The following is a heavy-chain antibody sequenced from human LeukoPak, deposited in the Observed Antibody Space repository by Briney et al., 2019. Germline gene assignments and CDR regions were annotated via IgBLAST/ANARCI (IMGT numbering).Heavy chain of an antibody. CDR2: ISYDGSNK. V-gene: IGHV3-30-3*01. Sequence: GGSLRLSCAASGFTFSSYAMHWVRQAPGKGLEWVAVISYDGSNKYYADPVKGRFTISRDNSKNTLYLQMNSLRAEDTAVYYCARDHAIVVVPAAPSGAFDIWGQGTMVTVSS. D-gene: IGHD2-2*01. J-gene: IGHJ3*02. CDR3: ARDHAIVVVPAAPSGAFDI. CDR1: GFTFSSYA.